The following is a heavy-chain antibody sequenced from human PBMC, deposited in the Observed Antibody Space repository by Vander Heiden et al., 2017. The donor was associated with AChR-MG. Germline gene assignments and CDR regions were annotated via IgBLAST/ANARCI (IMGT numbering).Heavy chain of an antibody. D-gene: IGHD1-7*01. CDR3: AKELRT. V-gene: IGHV4-31*03. CDR1: GDSISSGGYY. Sequence: QAQLQESGPGLVKPSQTLSVTCTVSGDSISSGGYYWSWIRQHPGKGLEWIGYIYYSGLSLYNPSLRSRLTISVDKSNNQFSLKLTSVTAADTAIYYCAKELRTWGQGTLVTVS. CDR2: IYYSGLS. J-gene: IGHJ4*02.